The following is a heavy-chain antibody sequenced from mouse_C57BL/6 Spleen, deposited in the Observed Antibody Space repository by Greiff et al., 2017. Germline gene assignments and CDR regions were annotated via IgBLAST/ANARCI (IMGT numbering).Heavy chain of an antibody. CDR2: IDPETGGT. V-gene: IGHV1-15*01. D-gene: IGHD1-1*01. J-gene: IGHJ2*01. Sequence: VQLQQSGAELVRPGASVTLSCKASGYTFTDYEMHWVKQTPVHGLEWIGAIDPETGGTAYNQKFKGKAILTADKSSSTAYMELRSLKSEDSAVYYCTRLIYYYGSSYRDWGQGTTLTVSS. CDR1: GYTFTDYE. CDR3: TRLIYYYGSSYRD.